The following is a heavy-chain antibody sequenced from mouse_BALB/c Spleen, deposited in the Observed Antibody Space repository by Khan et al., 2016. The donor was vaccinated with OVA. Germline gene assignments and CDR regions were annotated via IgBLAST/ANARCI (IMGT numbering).Heavy chain of an antibody. CDR3: ARAYYRYDGYYPMDD. D-gene: IGHD2-14*01. CDR1: GFSLSRYN. J-gene: IGHJ4*01. V-gene: IGHV2-6-4*01. Sequence: VQLKESGPRLVAPSQSLSITCTVSGFSLSRYNIHWVRQHPGKGLEWLGMIWGGGGTNYNSNLKSRLSISKDNYKSQVFLKMNSLQTDDTAMYYCARAYYRYDGYYPMDDWGQGTSVTVSS. CDR2: IWGGGGT.